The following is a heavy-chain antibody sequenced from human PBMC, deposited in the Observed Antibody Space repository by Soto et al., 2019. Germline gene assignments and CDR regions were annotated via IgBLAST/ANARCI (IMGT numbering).Heavy chain of an antibody. CDR3: ARGHHCSSTSCYSNRDYYYYYYYMDV. Sequence: ASVKVSCKASGYTFTSYDINWVRQATGQGLEWMGWMNPNSGNTGYAQKFQGRVTMTRNTSISTAYMELSSLRSEDTAVYYCARGHHCSSTSCYSNRDYYYYYYYMDVWGKGTTVTVSS. J-gene: IGHJ6*03. D-gene: IGHD2-2*02. V-gene: IGHV1-8*01. CDR1: GYTFTSYD. CDR2: MNPNSGNT.